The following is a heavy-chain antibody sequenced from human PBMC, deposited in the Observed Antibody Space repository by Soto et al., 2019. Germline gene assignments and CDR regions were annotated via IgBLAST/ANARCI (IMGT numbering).Heavy chain of an antibody. CDR1: GGSISSYY. CDR2: IYYSGST. Sequence: SETLSLTCTVSGGSISSYYWSWIRQPPGKGLEWIGYIYYSGSTNYNPSLKSRVTISVDTSKNQFSLKLSSVTAADTAVYYCARSVVAATPSYYYYYMDVWGKGTTVTVSS. CDR3: ARSVVAATPSYYYYYMDV. V-gene: IGHV4-59*01. D-gene: IGHD2-15*01. J-gene: IGHJ6*03.